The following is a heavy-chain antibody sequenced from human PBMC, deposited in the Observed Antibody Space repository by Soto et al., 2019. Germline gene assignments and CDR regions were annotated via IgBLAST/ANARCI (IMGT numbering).Heavy chain of an antibody. Sequence: GASVKVSCTASGYTLTSYAMHWVRQAPGQRLEWMGWINAGNGNTKYSQKFQGRVTITRDTSASTAYMELSSLRSEDTAVYYCARVNDYYGSGSYLSYYYYGMDVWGQGTTVTVSS. V-gene: IGHV1-3*01. CDR1: GYTLTSYA. J-gene: IGHJ6*02. CDR3: ARVNDYYGSGSYLSYYYYGMDV. D-gene: IGHD3-10*01. CDR2: INAGNGNT.